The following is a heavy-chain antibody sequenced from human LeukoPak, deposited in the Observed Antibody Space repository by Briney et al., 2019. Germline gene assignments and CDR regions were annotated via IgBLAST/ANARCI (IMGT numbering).Heavy chain of an antibody. D-gene: IGHD3-16*01. J-gene: IGHJ4*02. V-gene: IGHV1-18*04. CDR1: GYTFTGYY. CDR2: ISTYDGST. Sequence: ASVKVSCKASGYTFTGYYMHWVRQAPGQGLEWMGWISTYDGSTNYAQKLRGRVSMIRDTSTSTAYLELRDLRSDDTAMYYCARDQPRRGPGGHDYWGQGTLVTVSS. CDR3: ARDQPRRGPGGHDY.